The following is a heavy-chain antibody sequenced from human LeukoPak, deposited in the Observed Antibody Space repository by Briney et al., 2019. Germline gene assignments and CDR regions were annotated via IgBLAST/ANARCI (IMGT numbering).Heavy chain of an antibody. CDR1: GYTFTSYC. D-gene: IGHD2-21*02. Sequence: ASVKVSCKASGYTFTSYCMHWVRQAPGEGLEWMGIINPTGGSTSYAQKFQGRVTMTRDTSTSTVYMELSSLRSEDTAVYYCARDHYHKIHSVMVTAPDYWGQGTLVIVSS. CDR2: INPTGGST. J-gene: IGHJ4*02. V-gene: IGHV1-46*01. CDR3: ARDHYHKIHSVMVTAPDY.